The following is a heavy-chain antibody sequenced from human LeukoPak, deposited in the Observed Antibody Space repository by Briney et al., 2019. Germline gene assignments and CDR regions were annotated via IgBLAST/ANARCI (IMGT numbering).Heavy chain of an antibody. CDR3: AMAVSSGWQHHDAFDL. J-gene: IGHJ3*01. CDR1: GFTFSSYA. CDR2: ISYDGSNK. D-gene: IGHD6-19*01. Sequence: GRSLRLSCAASGFTFSSYAMHWVRQPPGKGLEWVAVISYDGSNKYYAHSVQGRFTISRDNSKNTLYLQMNSLRAEDTAVYYCAMAVSSGWQHHDAFDLWGQGTMVTVSS. V-gene: IGHV3-30-3*01.